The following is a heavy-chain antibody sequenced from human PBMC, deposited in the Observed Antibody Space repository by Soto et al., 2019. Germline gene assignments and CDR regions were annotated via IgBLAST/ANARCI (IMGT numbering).Heavy chain of an antibody. D-gene: IGHD5-12*01. Sequence: GGSLRLSCAASGFTFSSYGMHWVRQAPAKGLEWVAVMSYDGSKKYYADSVKGRFTISRDNSRNTLYLQMNSLRAEDTAVYYCAKERDGYNPFDYWGQGALVTVSS. CDR2: MSYDGSKK. J-gene: IGHJ4*02. CDR1: GFTFSSYG. V-gene: IGHV3-30*18. CDR3: AKERDGYNPFDY.